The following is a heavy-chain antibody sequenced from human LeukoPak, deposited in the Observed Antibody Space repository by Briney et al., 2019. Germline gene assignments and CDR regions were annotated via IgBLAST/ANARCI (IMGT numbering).Heavy chain of an antibody. CDR3: ARSEMTTLGY. Sequence: GGSLRLSCAASGFTFSSYSMNWVRQAPGKGLEWVSPISSSSSYIYYADSAKGRFTISRDNAKNSLYLQMNSLRAEDTAVYYCARSEMTTLGYWGQGTLVTVSS. V-gene: IGHV3-21*01. D-gene: IGHD4-23*01. CDR1: GFTFSSYS. CDR2: ISSSSSYI. J-gene: IGHJ4*02.